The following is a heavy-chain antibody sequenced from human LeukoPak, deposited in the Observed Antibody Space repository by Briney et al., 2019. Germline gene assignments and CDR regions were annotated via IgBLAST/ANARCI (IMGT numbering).Heavy chain of an antibody. CDR1: GGSFSGYY. Sequence: SETLSLTCAVYGGSFSGYYWSWIRQPPGKELEWIGEINHSGSTNYNPSLKSRVTISVDTSKSQFSLKLSSVTAADTAVYYCATSGYSSGWYVERALSYWGQGTLVTVSS. J-gene: IGHJ4*02. V-gene: IGHV4-34*01. CDR2: INHSGST. D-gene: IGHD6-19*01. CDR3: ATSGYSSGWYVERALSY.